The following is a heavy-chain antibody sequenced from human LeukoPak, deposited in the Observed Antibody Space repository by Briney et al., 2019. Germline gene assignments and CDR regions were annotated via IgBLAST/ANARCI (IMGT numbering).Heavy chain of an antibody. CDR2: IYSGGST. J-gene: IGHJ4*02. D-gene: IGHD3-22*01. CDR3: AREQSYYDPSAYYFRVYYFDY. V-gene: IGHV3-66*01. Sequence: PGGSLRLSCAASGFTVSSNYMSWVRQAPGKGLEWVSVIYSGGSTYYADSVKGRFTISRDNSKNTLYLQMNSLRAEDTAVYYCAREQSYYDPSAYYFRVYYFDYWGQGTLVTVSS. CDR1: GFTVSSNY.